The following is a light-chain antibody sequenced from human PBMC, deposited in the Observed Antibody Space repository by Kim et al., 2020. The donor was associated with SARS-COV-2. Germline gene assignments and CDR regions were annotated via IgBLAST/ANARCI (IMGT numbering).Light chain of an antibody. CDR3: QQYSHWPPYT. CDR2: GAS. Sequence: EVVLTQSPGTLSLSPGERATLSCRASQSVSSSYLGWYQQKPGQAPRLLIYGASTRATGIPDRFSGSGSGTDFTLTISRLEPEDSAVYYCQQYSHWPPYTFGQGTKVDIK. CDR1: QSVSSSY. V-gene: IGKV3-20*01. J-gene: IGKJ2*01.